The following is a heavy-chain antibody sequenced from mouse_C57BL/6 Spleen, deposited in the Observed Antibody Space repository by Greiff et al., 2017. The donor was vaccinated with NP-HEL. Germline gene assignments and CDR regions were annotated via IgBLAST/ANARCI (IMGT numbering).Heavy chain of an antibody. CDR3: ARLGAAQATGFAY. D-gene: IGHD3-2*02. J-gene: IGHJ3*01. CDR2: ISSGGSYT. CDR1: GFTFSSYG. V-gene: IGHV5-6*01. Sequence: EVKLMESGGDLVKPGGSLKLSCAASGFTFSSYGMSWVRQTPDKRLEWVATISSGGSYTYYPDSVKGRFTISRDNAKNTLYLQMSSLKSEDTAMYYCARLGAAQATGFAYWGQGTLVTVSA.